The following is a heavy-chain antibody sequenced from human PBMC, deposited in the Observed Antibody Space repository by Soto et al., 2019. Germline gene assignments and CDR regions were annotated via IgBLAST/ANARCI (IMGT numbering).Heavy chain of an antibody. CDR1: GSSVSSGSHY. J-gene: IGHJ5*02. D-gene: IGHD3-10*01. Sequence: PSETLSLTCTVSGSSVSSGSHYWSWIRQPPGKGLEWIGYSYHSGNTNYNSSLKSRVTISVDTSKNQFSLKLSSVTAADTAVYYCARDLGITMVRGVADNWFDPWGQGTLVTV. V-gene: IGHV4-61*01. CDR2: SYHSGNT. CDR3: ARDLGITMVRGVADNWFDP.